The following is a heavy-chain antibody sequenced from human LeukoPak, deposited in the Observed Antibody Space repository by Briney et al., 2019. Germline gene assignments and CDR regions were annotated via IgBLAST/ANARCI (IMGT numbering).Heavy chain of an antibody. CDR3: ASGGSYYHFRAFDI. V-gene: IGHV3-33*01. J-gene: IGHJ3*02. CDR2: IWYDGSNK. Sequence: PGRSLRLSSAASGFTFSSYGMHWVRQAPGKGLEWVAVIWYDGSNKYYADSVKGRFTISRDNSKNTLYLQMNSLRAEDTAVYYCASGGSYYHFRAFDIWGQGTMVTVSS. CDR1: GFTFSSYG. D-gene: IGHD1-26*01.